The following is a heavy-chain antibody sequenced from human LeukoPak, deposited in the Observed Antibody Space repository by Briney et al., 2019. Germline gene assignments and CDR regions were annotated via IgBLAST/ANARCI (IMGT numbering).Heavy chain of an antibody. J-gene: IGHJ4*02. Sequence: PSETLSLTCTVSGGSISSSSYYWGWIRQPPGKGLEWIASIYYSGSTYYNPSLKSRVTISVDTSKNQFPLKLSSVTAADTAVYYCARDFYDSSGLHDYWGQGTLVTVSS. CDR2: IYYSGST. V-gene: IGHV4-39*06. CDR3: ARDFYDSSGLHDY. CDR1: GGSISSSSYY. D-gene: IGHD3-22*01.